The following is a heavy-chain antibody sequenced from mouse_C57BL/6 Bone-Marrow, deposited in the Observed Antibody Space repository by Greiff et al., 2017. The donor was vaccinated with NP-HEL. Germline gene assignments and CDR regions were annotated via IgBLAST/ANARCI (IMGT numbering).Heavy chain of an antibody. V-gene: IGHV2-2*01. CDR2: IWSGGST. CDR1: GFSLTSYG. Sequence: VQGVESGPGLVQPSQSLSITCTVSGFSLTSYGVHWVRQSPGKGLEWLGVIWSGGSTDYTAAFISRLSISKDNSKSQVFFKMNSLQADDTAIYYCASYYDYDWFAYWGQGTLVTVSA. D-gene: IGHD2-4*01. CDR3: ASYYDYDWFAY. J-gene: IGHJ3*01.